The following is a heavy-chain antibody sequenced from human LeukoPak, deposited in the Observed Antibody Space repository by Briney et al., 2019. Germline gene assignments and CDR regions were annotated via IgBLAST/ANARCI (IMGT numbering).Heavy chain of an antibody. J-gene: IGHJ4*02. CDR1: GYTFTSYG. Sequence: APVKVSCKASGYTFTSYGISWVRQAPGQGLEWMRWISAYNGNTNYAQKLQGRVTMTTDTSTSTAYMELRSLRSDDTAVYYCARSTPYIVVVPAAPTFEYWGQGTLVTVSS. CDR2: ISAYNGNT. D-gene: IGHD2-2*01. CDR3: ARSTPYIVVVPAAPTFEY. V-gene: IGHV1-18*01.